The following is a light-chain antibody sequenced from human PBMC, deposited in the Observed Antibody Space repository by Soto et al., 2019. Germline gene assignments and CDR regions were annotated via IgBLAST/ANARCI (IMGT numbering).Light chain of an antibody. V-gene: IGLV1-47*02. CDR1: DSNIGSNS. J-gene: IGLJ1*01. Sequence: QSVLTQPPSASGTAGQVVTISCSGGDSNIGSNSVYWYQHLPRMAPKLLIYYNNQRPSGVPDRFSGSRSGTSASLAIVGLRSEDEAVYYRAAWDASLSACVFGNGTKGTVL. CDR2: YNN. CDR3: AAWDASLSACV.